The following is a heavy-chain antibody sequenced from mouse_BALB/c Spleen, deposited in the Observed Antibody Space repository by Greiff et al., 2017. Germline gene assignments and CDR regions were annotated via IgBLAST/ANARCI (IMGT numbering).Heavy chain of an antibody. CDR3: ARGPHYYGSSYYFDY. J-gene: IGHJ2*01. CDR1: GFTFSSFG. D-gene: IGHD1-1*01. V-gene: IGHV5-17*02. CDR2: ISSGSSTI. Sequence: EVQLVESGGGLVQPGGSRKLSCAASGFTFSSFGMHWVRQAPEKGLEWVAYISSGSSTIYYADTVKGRFTISRDNPKNTLFLQMTSLRSEDTAMYYCARGPHYYGSSYYFDYWGQGTTLTVSS.